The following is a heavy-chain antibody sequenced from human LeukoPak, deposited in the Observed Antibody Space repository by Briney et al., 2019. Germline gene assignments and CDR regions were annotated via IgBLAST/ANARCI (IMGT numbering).Heavy chain of an antibody. CDR1: GGSISSSNW. Sequence: PSGTLSLTCAVSGGSISSSNWWSWVRQPPGKGLEWIGSIYYSGSTYYNPSLKSRVTISVDTSKNQFSLKLSSVTAADTAVYYCARHQGSTVTTAVDYWGQGTLVTVSS. D-gene: IGHD4-17*01. J-gene: IGHJ4*02. CDR3: ARHQGSTVTTAVDY. V-gene: IGHV4-4*02. CDR2: IYYSGST.